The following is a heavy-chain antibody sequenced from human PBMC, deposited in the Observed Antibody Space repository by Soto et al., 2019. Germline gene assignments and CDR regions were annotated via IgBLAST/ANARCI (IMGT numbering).Heavy chain of an antibody. V-gene: IGHV1-46*03. J-gene: IGHJ3*02. D-gene: IGHD3-16*01. CDR1: GYNFTSYW. CDR2: INPSDGST. Sequence: KISCKGSGYNFTSYWIGWVRQAPGQGLEWMGIINPSDGSTSYAQKFQGRVTMTRDTSTSTVYMELSSLKSEDTAVYYCAIGRPDAFDIWGQGTMVTVSS. CDR3: AIGRPDAFDI.